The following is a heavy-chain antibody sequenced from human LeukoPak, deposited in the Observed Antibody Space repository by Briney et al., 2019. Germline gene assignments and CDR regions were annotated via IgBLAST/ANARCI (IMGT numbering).Heavy chain of an antibody. V-gene: IGHV4-4*07. Sequence: SETLSLTCTVSGGSISSYYWSWIRQPAGKGLEWIGRIYTSGSTNYNPSLKSRVTMSVDTSKNQFSLKLSSVTAADTAVYYCAREEREYCGGDCNDAFDIWGQGTMVTVSS. D-gene: IGHD2-21*02. CDR2: IYTSGST. CDR1: GGSISSYY. CDR3: AREEREYCGGDCNDAFDI. J-gene: IGHJ3*02.